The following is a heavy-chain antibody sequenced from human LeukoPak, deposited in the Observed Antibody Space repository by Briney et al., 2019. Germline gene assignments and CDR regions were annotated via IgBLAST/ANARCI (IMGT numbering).Heavy chain of an antibody. CDR3: ARDQYCSGGSCYYAFDI. Sequence: GGSLRLSCAASGFTFSAYSMNWVRQAPGKGLEWVSYISSSSGTIYYADSVKGRFTISRDNAKNSLYLQMNSLRAEGTAVYYCARDQYCSGGSCYYAFDIWGQGTMVTVSS. CDR2: ISSSSGTI. D-gene: IGHD2-15*01. J-gene: IGHJ3*02. CDR1: GFTFSAYS. V-gene: IGHV3-48*01.